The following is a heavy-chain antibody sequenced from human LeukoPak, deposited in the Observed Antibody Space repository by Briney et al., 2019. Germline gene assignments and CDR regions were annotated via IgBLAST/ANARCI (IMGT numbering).Heavy chain of an antibody. CDR1: GFTFSSYA. J-gene: IGHJ4*02. CDR2: ISGSGGST. CDR3: AKGTGYTSGSPIGDY. V-gene: IGHV3-23*01. D-gene: IGHD3-10*01. Sequence: GGSLRLSCAASGFTFSSYAMSWFRQAPGKGLEWVSAISGSGGSTYYADSVKGRFTISRDNYKNTLYLQMNSLRAEDTTLYYCAKGTGYTSGSPIGDYWGQGTLVTVSS.